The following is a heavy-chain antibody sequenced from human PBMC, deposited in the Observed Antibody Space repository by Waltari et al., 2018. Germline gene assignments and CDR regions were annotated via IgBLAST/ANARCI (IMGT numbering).Heavy chain of an antibody. V-gene: IGHV3-23*01. J-gene: IGHJ1*01. D-gene: IGHD3-22*01. Sequence: EVQLLESGGGLVQPGGSLRLSCAASGFTFSSYAMSWVRQAPGKGLEWVSAISGSGGSTYYADSVKGRFTISRDKSKNTLYLQMNSLRAEDTAVYYCAKPLDYYDSSGYYSPEYFQHWGQGTLVTVSS. CDR1: GFTFSSYA. CDR2: ISGSGGST. CDR3: AKPLDYYDSSGYYSPEYFQH.